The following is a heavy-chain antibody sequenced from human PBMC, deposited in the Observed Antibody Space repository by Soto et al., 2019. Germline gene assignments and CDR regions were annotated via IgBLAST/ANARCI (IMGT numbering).Heavy chain of an antibody. CDR1: GFTVSSNY. CDR3: ARGPGAAAGRDY. Sequence: EVQLVESGGGLVQPGGSLRLSCAASGFTVSSNYMSWVRQAPGKGLEWVSVIYSGGSTYYADSVKGRFTISRHNSKNPLYLQMNSLRAEDTAVYYCARGPGAAAGRDYWGQGTLVTVSS. CDR2: IYSGGST. D-gene: IGHD6-13*01. V-gene: IGHV3-53*04. J-gene: IGHJ4*02.